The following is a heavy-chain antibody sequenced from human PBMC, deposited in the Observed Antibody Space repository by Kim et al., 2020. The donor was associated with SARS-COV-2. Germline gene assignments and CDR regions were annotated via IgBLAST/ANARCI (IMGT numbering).Heavy chain of an antibody. J-gene: IGHJ4*02. V-gene: IGHV4-59*13. Sequence: SETLSLTCTVSGGSISSYYWSWIRQPPGKGLEWIGYIYYSGSTNYNPSLKSRVTISVDTSKNQFSLKLSSVTAADTAVYYCARGVEGYCSSTSCYTVVDWGQGTLVTVSS. CDR2: IYYSGST. CDR1: GGSISSYY. D-gene: IGHD2-2*02. CDR3: ARGVEGYCSSTSCYTVVD.